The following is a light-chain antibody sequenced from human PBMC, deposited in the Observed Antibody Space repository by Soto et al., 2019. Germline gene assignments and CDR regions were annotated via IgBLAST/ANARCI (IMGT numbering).Light chain of an antibody. V-gene: IGKV4-1*01. CDR3: QQYYSIPQT. CDR1: QSVLYSSNNKNY. CDR2: WAS. J-gene: IGKJ1*01. Sequence: DIVMTQSPDSLAVSLGERATINCKSSQSVLYSSNNKNYLVWYQQKPGQPPKVLIYWASTRESGVPDRFSGSGSGTDFTLTISSLQAEDVAVYYCQQYYSIPQTFGQGTKVEIK.